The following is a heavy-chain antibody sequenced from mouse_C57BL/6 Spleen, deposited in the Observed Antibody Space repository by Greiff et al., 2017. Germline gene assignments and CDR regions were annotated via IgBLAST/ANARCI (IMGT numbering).Heavy chain of an antibody. CDR1: GFSLTSYA. CDR2: IWSGGST. V-gene: IGHV2-2*01. Sequence: VKLMESGPGLVQPSQSLSITCTVSGFSLTSYAVPWVRQSPGKGLEWLGVIWSGGSTDYNAAFISSLSISKDNSNSEVFFKMNSLQAEDTEINYSDRNGGGSSPYAMDYWGQGTSVTVSS. J-gene: IGHJ4*01. CDR3: DRNGGGSSPYAMDY. D-gene: IGHD1-1*01.